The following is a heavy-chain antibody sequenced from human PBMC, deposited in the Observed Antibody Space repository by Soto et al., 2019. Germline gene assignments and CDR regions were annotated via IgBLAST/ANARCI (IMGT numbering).Heavy chain of an antibody. V-gene: IGHV3-23*01. J-gene: IGHJ6*02. CDR1: GFTFSGYA. D-gene: IGHD2-2*01. CDR2: ISGSGGST. CDR3: AKATTSRPYGLDV. Sequence: EVQLLESGGGSVQPGGSLRLSCAASGFTFSGYAMSWVRQAPGKGLGWVSSISGSGGSTYYADSVKGRFTISRDNSKNTLFLQMNSLGADDTAVYYCAKATTSRPYGLDVWGLGTTVTVSS.